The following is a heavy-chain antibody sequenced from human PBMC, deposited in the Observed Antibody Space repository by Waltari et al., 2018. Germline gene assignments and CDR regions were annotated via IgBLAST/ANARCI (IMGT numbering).Heavy chain of an antibody. CDR3: AKERGGLFDY. J-gene: IGHJ4*02. CDR2: ISAGGGGT. CDR1: GSSFDGHT. Sequence: EVQLLESGGGLVQPGGSLRLSCAASGSSFDGHTRSWVRQAPGKGLEWVSSISAGGGGTYYTESVKGRFTISRDNSKNTLDLQMHSLRGEDTAVYYCAKERGGLFDYWGQGTLVTVSS. V-gene: IGHV3-23*01.